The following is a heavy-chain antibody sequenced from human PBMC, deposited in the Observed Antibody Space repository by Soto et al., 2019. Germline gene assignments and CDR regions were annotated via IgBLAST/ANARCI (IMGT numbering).Heavy chain of an antibody. Sequence: SGPTLVNPTQTLTLTCTFSGFSLSTSGVGVGWIRQPPGKALEWLALIYWNDDKRYSPSLKSRLTITKDTSKNQVVLTMTNMDPVDTATYYCAHRNDILSGYLDAFDIWGQGTMVTVSS. CDR1: GFSLSTSGVG. CDR3: AHRNDILSGYLDAFDI. J-gene: IGHJ3*02. V-gene: IGHV2-5*01. CDR2: IYWNDDK. D-gene: IGHD3-9*01.